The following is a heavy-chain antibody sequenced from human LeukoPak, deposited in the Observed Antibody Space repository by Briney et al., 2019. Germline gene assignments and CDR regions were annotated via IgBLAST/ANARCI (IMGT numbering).Heavy chain of an antibody. CDR3: ARDFRGGYDGGY. J-gene: IGHJ4*02. Sequence: GGSLRLPCAASGFTFSSYGMHWVRQAPGKGLEWVAFIRYDGSNKYYADSVKGRFTISRDNSKNTLYLQMNSLRAEDTAVYYCARDFRGGYDGGYWGQGTLVTVSS. V-gene: IGHV3-30*02. CDR1: GFTFSSYG. D-gene: IGHD5-12*01. CDR2: IRYDGSNK.